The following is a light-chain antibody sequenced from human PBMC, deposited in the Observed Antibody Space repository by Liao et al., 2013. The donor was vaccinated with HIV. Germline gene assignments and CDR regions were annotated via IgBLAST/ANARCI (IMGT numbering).Light chain of an antibody. V-gene: IGLV3-1*01. Sequence: SYELTQPPLVSVSPGQTASITCSGDKLGDKYACWYQQKPGQSPVLVIYQDSKRPSGIPERFSGSNSGNTATLTISGTQAMDEAYYYCQTWDSSTAHVVFGGGTKLTVL. CDR1: KLGDKY. CDR2: QDS. CDR3: QTWDSSTAHVV. J-gene: IGLJ2*01.